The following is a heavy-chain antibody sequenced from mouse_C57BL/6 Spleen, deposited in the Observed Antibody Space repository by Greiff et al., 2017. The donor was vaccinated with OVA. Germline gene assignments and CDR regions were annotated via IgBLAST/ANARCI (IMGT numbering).Heavy chain of an antibody. J-gene: IGHJ3*01. CDR3: ARSPSIYYYGSSYDWFAY. Sequence: VQLQQSGPELVKPGASVKISCKASGYTFTDYYMNWVKQSHGKSLEWIGDINPNNGGTSYNQKFKGKATLTVDKSSSTAYMELRSLTSEDSAVYYCARSPSIYYYGSSYDWFAYWGQGTLVTVSA. V-gene: IGHV1-26*01. CDR2: INPNNGGT. D-gene: IGHD1-1*01. CDR1: GYTFTDYY.